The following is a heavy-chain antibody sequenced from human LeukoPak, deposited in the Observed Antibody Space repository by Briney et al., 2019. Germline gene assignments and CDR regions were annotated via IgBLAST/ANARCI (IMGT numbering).Heavy chain of an antibody. J-gene: IGHJ5*02. D-gene: IGHD2-15*01. CDR2: ISGSGGST. CDR3: AKDHGVGGYCSGGSCYYPNWFDP. CDR1: GFTFSSYA. V-gene: IGHV3-23*01. Sequence: TGGSLRLSCAASGFTFSSYAMSWVRQAPGKGLEWVSAISGSGGSTYYADSVKGRFTISRDNSKNTLYLQMNSLRAEDTAVYYCAKDHGVGGYCSGGSCYYPNWFDPWGQGTLVTVSS.